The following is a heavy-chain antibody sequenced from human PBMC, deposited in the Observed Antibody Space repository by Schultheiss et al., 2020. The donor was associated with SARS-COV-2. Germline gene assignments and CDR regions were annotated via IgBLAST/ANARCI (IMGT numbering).Heavy chain of an antibody. V-gene: IGHV3-11*04. J-gene: IGHJ4*02. Sequence: LSLTCAVYGGSFSGYYWSWIRQPPGKGLEWVSYISSSSSTIYYADSVKGRFTISRDNAKNSLYLQMNSLRAEDTAVYYCANNRWLRFADDFDYWGQGTLVTVSS. CDR1: GGSFSGYY. CDR3: ANNRWLRFADDFDY. D-gene: IGHD5-12*01. CDR2: ISSSSSTI.